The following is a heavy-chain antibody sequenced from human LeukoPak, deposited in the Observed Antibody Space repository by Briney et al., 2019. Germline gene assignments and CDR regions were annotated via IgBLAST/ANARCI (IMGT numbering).Heavy chain of an antibody. Sequence: GGSLRLSCVASGFSFSDFYMSWIRQAPGKGLEWLSYITGRDHSMAYADSVRGRFAISRDNAKNSVYLHLKSLRAEDTAVYYCARGHGGRSNCYWHFDLWGRGALVTVS. J-gene: IGHJ2*01. D-gene: IGHD2-15*01. V-gene: IGHV3-11*01. CDR1: GFSFSDFY. CDR3: ARGHGGRSNCYWHFDL. CDR2: ITGRDHSM.